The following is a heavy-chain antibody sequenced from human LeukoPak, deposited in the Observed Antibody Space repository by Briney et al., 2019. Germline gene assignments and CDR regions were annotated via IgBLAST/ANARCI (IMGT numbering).Heavy chain of an antibody. CDR1: GGSFSGYY. J-gene: IGHJ6*02. Sequence: SETLSLTCAVYGGSFSGYYWSWIRQPPGKGLEWIGEINHSGSTNYNPSLKSRVTISVDTSKNQFSLKLSSVTAADTAVYYCARARVQSLSGWYNYYGMDVWGQGTTVSVSS. CDR2: INHSGST. V-gene: IGHV4-34*01. D-gene: IGHD6-19*01. CDR3: ARARVQSLSGWYNYYGMDV.